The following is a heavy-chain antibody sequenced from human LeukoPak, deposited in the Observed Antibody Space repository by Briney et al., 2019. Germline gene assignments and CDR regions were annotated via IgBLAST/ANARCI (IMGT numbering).Heavy chain of an antibody. Sequence: PSETLSLTCAVYGGSFSGYYWSWIGQPPGKGLEWIGEINHSGSTNYNPSLKSRVTISVDTSKNQFSLKLSSVTAADTAVYYCARLGVVPAAFTFNWFDPWGQGTLVTVSS. J-gene: IGHJ5*02. V-gene: IGHV4-34*01. CDR1: GGSFSGYY. D-gene: IGHD2-2*01. CDR2: INHSGST. CDR3: ARLGVVPAAFTFNWFDP.